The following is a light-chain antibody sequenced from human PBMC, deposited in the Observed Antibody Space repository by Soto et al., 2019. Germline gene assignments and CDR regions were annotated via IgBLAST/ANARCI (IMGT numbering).Light chain of an antibody. CDR1: QSINNW. J-gene: IGKJ1*01. CDR3: QQYDTNPKT. V-gene: IGKV1-5*01. CDR2: DAS. Sequence: IQVSQSPSTLSGFVGDRVTFTCRASQSINNWLAWYQQRPGTAPKILIYDASTLESGVPSRFSGSGSGTEFSLTISRLQPEDFATYYCQQYDTNPKTFGQGTKVDIK.